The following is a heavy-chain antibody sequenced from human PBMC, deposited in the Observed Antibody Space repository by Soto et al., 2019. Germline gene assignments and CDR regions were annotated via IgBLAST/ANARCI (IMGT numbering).Heavy chain of an antibody. CDR3: AREYCSSTSCYGGDY. CDR2: ISAYNDNT. Sequence: ASVKVSCKASDYTFTSYGISWVRQAPGQGLEWMGWISAYNDNTKYAQKLQGRVTMTTDTSTSTAYMELRSLRSDDTAVYYCAREYCSSTSCYGGDYCGQGTLVTVSS. J-gene: IGHJ4*02. D-gene: IGHD2-2*01. V-gene: IGHV1-18*01. CDR1: DYTFTSYG.